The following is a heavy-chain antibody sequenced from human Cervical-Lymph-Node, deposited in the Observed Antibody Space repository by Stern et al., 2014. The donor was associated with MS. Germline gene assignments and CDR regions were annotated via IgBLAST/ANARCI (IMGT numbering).Heavy chain of an antibody. V-gene: IGHV3-53*01. D-gene: IGHD4-17*01. CDR3: AREGRIDYGFDS. CDR2: ILSGGST. CDR1: GFSVNSNY. J-gene: IGHJ4*02. Sequence: EVQLVESGGGLIQPGGSLRLSCAASGFSVNSNYMNWVRQAPGSGLERVSAILSGGSTYYAASVKGRFTISPDNSKNTLYLQRNSLRAEDTAVYYCAREGRIDYGFDSWGQGTLVTVSS.